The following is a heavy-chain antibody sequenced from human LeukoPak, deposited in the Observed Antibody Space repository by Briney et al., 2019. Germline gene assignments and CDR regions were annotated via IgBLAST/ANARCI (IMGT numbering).Heavy chain of an antibody. CDR2: ISIYNAKT. CDR3: ARDISTTGDWFDP. Sequence: ASVKVSCKASGYTFTSYYMHWVRQAPGQGLEWLGWISIYNAKTNYAQKFQGRVTMTTDTSTSTAYMELRSLTSDDTAVYYCARDISTTGDWFDPWGQGTLVTVSS. CDR1: GYTFTSYY. V-gene: IGHV1-18*04. J-gene: IGHJ5*02. D-gene: IGHD1-1*01.